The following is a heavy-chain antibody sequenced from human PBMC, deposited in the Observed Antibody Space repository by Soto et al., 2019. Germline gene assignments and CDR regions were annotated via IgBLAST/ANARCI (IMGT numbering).Heavy chain of an antibody. CDR1: SYTFTSYG. D-gene: IGHD1-7*01. CDR3: ARDPELHAWFDP. CDR2: ISAYNGNT. J-gene: IGHJ5*02. Sequence: SGKGWFKGSSYTFTSYGISWVRQAPGQGLEWMGWISAYNGNTNYAQKLQGRVTMTTDTSTSKAYMELRSLRSDDTAVYYCARDPELHAWFDPWGQGTLVTVSS. V-gene: IGHV1-18*01.